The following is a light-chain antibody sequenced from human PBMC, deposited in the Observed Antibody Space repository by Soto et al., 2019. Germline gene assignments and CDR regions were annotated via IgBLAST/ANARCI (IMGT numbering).Light chain of an antibody. CDR2: GAS. CDR3: LQHDSYPRT. V-gene: IGKV1-17*01. Sequence: DIQMTQSPSSLFASVGDRVTITCRASQGIRNSLGWYQQRPGEAPKRLIYGASSLQRGVPSRFSGSGSGTEFTLTISSLRPEDSATYYCLQHDSYPRTFGQGTKLEIK. CDR1: QGIRNS. J-gene: IGKJ1*01.